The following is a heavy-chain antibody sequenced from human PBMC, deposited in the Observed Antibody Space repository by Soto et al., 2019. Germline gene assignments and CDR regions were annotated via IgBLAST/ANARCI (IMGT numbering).Heavy chain of an antibody. D-gene: IGHD3-10*01. V-gene: IGHV4-30-4*01. J-gene: IGHJ4*02. CDR3: ARVGGFGATTIDY. Sequence: SETLSLTCTVSGGSISSGDYYWSWIRQPPGKGLEWIGYIYYSGSTYYNPSLKSRVTISVDTSKNQFSLKLSSVTAADSAVYYCARVGGFGATTIDYWGQGTLVTVSP. CDR2: IYYSGST. CDR1: GGSISSGDYY.